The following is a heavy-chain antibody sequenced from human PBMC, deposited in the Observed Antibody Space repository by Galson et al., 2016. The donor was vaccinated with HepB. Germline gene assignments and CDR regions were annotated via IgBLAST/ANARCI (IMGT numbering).Heavy chain of an antibody. D-gene: IGHD2-2*01. Sequence: SLRLSCAASGFTFDDHAMHWIRQAPGKGLEWVSGISWNSLIIVYADSVKGRFTVSRDNAENSLYLQVNSLRPEDSAFYYCAKDKSPYASTWIDYRGQGTLVTVSP. J-gene: IGHJ4*02. CDR3: AKDKSPYASTWIDY. V-gene: IGHV3-9*01. CDR2: ISWNSLII. CDR1: GFTFDDHA.